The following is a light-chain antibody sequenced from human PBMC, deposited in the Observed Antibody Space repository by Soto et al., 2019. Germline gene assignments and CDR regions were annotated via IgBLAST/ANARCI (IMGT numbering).Light chain of an antibody. Sequence: IVLTQSPGTLSLSPGERAALSCRASQSVKSTYLAWYQQKAGQAPRLLIYGASSRAPGIPDRFSGSGSGSGTDFTLTISRLGPEDFAVYYCQLYDDSPSFTFGPGTKVEI. CDR1: QSVKSTY. CDR2: GAS. V-gene: IGKV3-20*01. J-gene: IGKJ3*01. CDR3: QLYDDSPSFT.